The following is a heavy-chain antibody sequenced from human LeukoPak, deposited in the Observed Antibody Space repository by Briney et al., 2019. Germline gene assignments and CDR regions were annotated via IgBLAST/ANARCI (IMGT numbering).Heavy chain of an antibody. CDR1: GYRFTSYW. Sequence: GESLKISFQGSGYRFTSYWIGWVRRMPGKSLEWMGIIYPGDSDTRYSPSFQGQVTISADKSISTAYLQWSSLKASDTAMYYCARQGLPYDIFIGTDAENWFDPWGQGTLVTVSS. CDR3: ARQGLPYDIFIGTDAENWFDP. J-gene: IGHJ5*02. CDR2: IYPGDSDT. V-gene: IGHV5-51*01. D-gene: IGHD3-9*01.